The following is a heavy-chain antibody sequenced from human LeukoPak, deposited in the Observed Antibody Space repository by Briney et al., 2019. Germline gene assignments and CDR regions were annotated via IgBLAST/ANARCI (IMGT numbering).Heavy chain of an antibody. CDR3: ARSLLLGTSVDY. D-gene: IGHD3-22*01. V-gene: IGHV3-48*02. CDR1: GFTFSSFS. Sequence: GGSLRLSCAASGFTFSSFSMNWVRQAPGKGLEWVPYISGSSSTIYYADSVKGRFTISRDNAKNSLYLQMNSLRDEDTAVYYCARSLLLGTSVDYWGQGTLVTVSS. J-gene: IGHJ4*02. CDR2: ISGSSSTI.